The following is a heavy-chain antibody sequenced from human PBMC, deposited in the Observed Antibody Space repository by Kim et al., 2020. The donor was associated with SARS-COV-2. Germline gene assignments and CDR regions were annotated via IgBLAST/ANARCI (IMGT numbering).Heavy chain of an antibody. V-gene: IGHV3-33*01. J-gene: IGHJ6*02. CDR2: IWYDGSNK. CDR3: ARDHRSGYSYGTYYYGMDV. D-gene: IGHD5-18*01. CDR1: GFTFSSYG. Sequence: GGSLRLSCAASGFTFSSYGMHWVRQAPGKGLEWVAVIWYDGSNKYYADSVKGRFTISRDNSKNTLYLQMNSLRAEDTAVYYCARDHRSGYSYGTYYYGMDVWDQGTTVTVSS.